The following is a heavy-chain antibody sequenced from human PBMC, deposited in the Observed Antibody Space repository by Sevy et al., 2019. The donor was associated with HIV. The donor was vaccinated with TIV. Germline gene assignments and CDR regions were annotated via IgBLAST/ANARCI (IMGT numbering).Heavy chain of an antibody. V-gene: IGHV4-59*01. CDR2: IYYRGST. CDR3: SRDHLSQGLDH. D-gene: IGHD3-3*02. J-gene: IGHJ5*02. Sequence: SETLSLICSVSGASIGSYYWSWIRQPPGKGLEWIGNIYYRGSTNYNPSLKSRITMSVDTSTNQFTLRLSAVTATDTAVYYCSRDHLSQGLDHWGQGTLVTVSS. CDR1: GASIGSYY.